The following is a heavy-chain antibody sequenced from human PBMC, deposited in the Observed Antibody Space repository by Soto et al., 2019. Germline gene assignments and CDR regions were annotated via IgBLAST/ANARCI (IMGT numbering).Heavy chain of an antibody. V-gene: IGHV3-23*05. Sequence: EVQLLESGGAFVQPGGSLRLSCAASGFTFNSYAMSWVRQAPGKGLEWVSAIGSDGTAIQYADSVKGRFTISKDNSNDMLYLQMNSLIAEDTAVYYCVRPGLTVPGTRYFDHWGQGALVTVSS. CDR1: GFTFNSYA. D-gene: IGHD6-19*01. J-gene: IGHJ4*02. CDR2: IGSDGTAI. CDR3: VRPGLTVPGTRYFDH.